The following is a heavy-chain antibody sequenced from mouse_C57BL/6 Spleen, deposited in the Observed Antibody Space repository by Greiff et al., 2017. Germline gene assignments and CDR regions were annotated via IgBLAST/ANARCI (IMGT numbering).Heavy chain of an antibody. Sequence: VQLQQPGAELVRPGSSVKLSCKASGYTFTSYWMHWVKQRPIQGLEWIGNIDPSDSETHYNQKFKDKATVTVDKSSSTAYMQLSSLTSEDSAVYYCARHSGSMAWFAYWGQGTLVTVSA. V-gene: IGHV1-52*01. CDR1: GYTFTSYW. CDR2: IDPSDSET. J-gene: IGHJ3*01. CDR3: ARHSGSMAWFAY. D-gene: IGHD3-2*02.